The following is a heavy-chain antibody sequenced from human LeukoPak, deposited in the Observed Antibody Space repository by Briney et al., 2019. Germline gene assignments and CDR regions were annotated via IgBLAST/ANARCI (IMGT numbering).Heavy chain of an antibody. D-gene: IGHD6-13*01. CDR3: ATNTSSWSFDY. CDR2: ISGSGAGT. Sequence: GGSLRLSCAASGFTFSNYAMRWVRQAPGKGLEWVSTISGSGAGTYYADSVKGRFTISRDNSKNTLYLQMHSLRAEDTAVYYCATNTSSWSFDYWGQGTLVTVSS. CDR1: GFTFSNYA. V-gene: IGHV3-23*01. J-gene: IGHJ4*02.